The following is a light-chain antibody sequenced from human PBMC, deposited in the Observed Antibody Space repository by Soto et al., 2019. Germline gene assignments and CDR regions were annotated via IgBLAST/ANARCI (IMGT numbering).Light chain of an antibody. CDR3: QQYNNWPFS. J-gene: IGKJ5*01. CDR2: DVS. V-gene: IGKV3-15*01. CDR1: QGIGDT. Sequence: EVVMRHSPATLSVSPGEGATLSCRASQGIGDTLAWYQHKPGQTPRLLIYDVSTRATGVPARFSGTGSETDFTLTISGLQSEDSAVYFCQQYNNWPFSFGQGTRLEIK.